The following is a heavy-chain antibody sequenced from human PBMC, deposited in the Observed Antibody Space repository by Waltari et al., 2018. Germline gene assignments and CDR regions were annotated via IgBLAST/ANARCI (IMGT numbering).Heavy chain of an antibody. CDR3: ARVNWPRRGMYYYYGMDV. D-gene: IGHD1-1*01. Sequence: EVQLVASGGGLVQPGGSLRLSCAASGFTFSSYWMSWVRQAPGKGLEWVDNIKQDGSEKYYVDSVKGRFTISRDNAKNSLYLQMNSLRAEDTAVDYCARVNWPRRGMYYYYGMDVWGQGTTVTVSS. J-gene: IGHJ6*02. CDR2: IKQDGSEK. CDR1: GFTFSSYW. V-gene: IGHV3-7*01.